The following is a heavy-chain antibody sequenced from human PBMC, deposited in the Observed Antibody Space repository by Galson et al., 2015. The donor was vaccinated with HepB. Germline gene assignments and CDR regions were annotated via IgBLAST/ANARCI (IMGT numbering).Heavy chain of an antibody. D-gene: IGHD3-3*01. CDR3: AKEAVGHYDFWSGYYRGGNWFDP. CDR2: VSYDGTDR. Sequence: SLRLSCAASGLTFSSYGMHWVRQAPGKGLEWVAVVSYDGTDRYYADSVKGRFTISRDNFKNTLSLQMNSLRAEDTAVYYCAKEAVGHYDFWSGYYRGGNWFDPWGQGTLVTVSS. V-gene: IGHV3-30*18. J-gene: IGHJ5*02. CDR1: GLTFSSYG.